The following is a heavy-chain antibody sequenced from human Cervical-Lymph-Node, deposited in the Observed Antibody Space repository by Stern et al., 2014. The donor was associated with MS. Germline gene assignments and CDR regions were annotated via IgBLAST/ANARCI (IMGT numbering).Heavy chain of an antibody. Sequence: QVQLQESGPGLVKPSQTLSLTCTVSGGSISGGDFYWSWIRQSAGKGLEWIGRVYDSGSTVYNPSLRSGFALSVATSKTKFSLRLPSVTAADTAVYYCARDRLYDTVWYQWYFDLWGRGTLVTVSS. CDR3: ARDRLYDTVWYQWYFDL. D-gene: IGHD3-16*01. V-gene: IGHV4-61*02. CDR2: VYDSGST. CDR1: GGSISGGDFY. J-gene: IGHJ2*01.